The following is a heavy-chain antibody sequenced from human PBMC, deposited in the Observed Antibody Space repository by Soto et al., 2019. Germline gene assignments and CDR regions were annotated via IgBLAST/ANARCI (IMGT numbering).Heavy chain of an antibody. CDR2: INAGNGNT. Sequence: QVQLVQSGAEEKKPGASVKVSCKASGYTFTSYAMHWVRQAPGQRLEWMGWINAGNGNTKYSQKFQGRVNITRDTSGSTGYMEVSSLRFEDTAVYYCARSIVVVTALDYWGQGTLVTVSS. J-gene: IGHJ4*02. D-gene: IGHD2-21*02. V-gene: IGHV1-3*05. CDR1: GYTFTSYA. CDR3: ARSIVVVTALDY.